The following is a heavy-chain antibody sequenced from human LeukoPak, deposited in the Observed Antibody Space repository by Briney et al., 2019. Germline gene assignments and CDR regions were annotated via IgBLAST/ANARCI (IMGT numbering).Heavy chain of an antibody. CDR2: INPNSGGT. CDR1: GYTFTGYY. D-gene: IGHD5-18*01. CDR3: ARDFGLRGYNYGYADY. V-gene: IGHV1-2*06. Sequence: GASVKVSCKASGYTFTGYYIHWVRQAPGQGLEWMGRINPNSGGTNYAQKFQGRVTMTRDTSISTAYMELSRLRSDDTAMYYCARDFGLRGYNYGYADYWGQGTLVTVSS. J-gene: IGHJ4*02.